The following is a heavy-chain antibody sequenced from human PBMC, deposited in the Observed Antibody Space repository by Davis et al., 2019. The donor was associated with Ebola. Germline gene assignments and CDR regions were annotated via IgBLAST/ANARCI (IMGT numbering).Heavy chain of an antibody. CDR1: GYSFTSYW. CDR3: ATNLKYCSGGDCYWGWFDP. V-gene: IGHV5-51*01. D-gene: IGHD2-15*01. Sequence: KVSCKGSGYSFTSYWIGWVRQMPGKGLEWMGIIHPGDSGTRYSPSFQGQVTISADKSISTAYLQWSSLKASDTAMYYCATNLKYCSGGDCYWGWFDPWGQGTLVTVSS. J-gene: IGHJ5*02. CDR2: IHPGDSGT.